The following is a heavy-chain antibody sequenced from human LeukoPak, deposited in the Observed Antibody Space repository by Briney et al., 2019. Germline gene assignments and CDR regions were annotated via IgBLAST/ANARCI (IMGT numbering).Heavy chain of an antibody. D-gene: IGHD6-13*01. V-gene: IGHV4-59*08. Sequence: SETLSLTCTVSGGSIRSYYWSWIRQPPGKGLEWIGYIFYSGSTNYNPSLKSRVTISVDTSKSQFSLKLSSVTAADTAVYYCASRNPGIAAAGFDYWGQGTLVTVSS. CDR3: ASRNPGIAAAGFDY. CDR2: IFYSGST. J-gene: IGHJ4*02. CDR1: GGSIRSYY.